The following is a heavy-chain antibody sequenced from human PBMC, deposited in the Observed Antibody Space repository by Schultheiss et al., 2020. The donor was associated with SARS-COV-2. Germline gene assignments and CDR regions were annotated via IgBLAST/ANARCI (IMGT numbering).Heavy chain of an antibody. D-gene: IGHD5-24*01. V-gene: IGHV4-34*01. CDR2: IYTSGST. CDR1: GGSFSGYY. J-gene: IGHJ4*02. CDR3: ARGLLWVDGYNSYLIDY. Sequence: SETLSLTCAVYGGSFSGYYWSWIRQPPGKGLEWIGRIYTSGSTNSNPSLKSRVTISVDTSKNQFSLKLSSVTAADTAVYYCARGLLWVDGYNSYLIDYWGQGTLVTVSS.